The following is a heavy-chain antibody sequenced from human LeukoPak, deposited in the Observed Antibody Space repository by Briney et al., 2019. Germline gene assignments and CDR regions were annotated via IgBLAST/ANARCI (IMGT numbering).Heavy chain of an antibody. J-gene: IGHJ4*02. CDR3: ATGYYYDSSGYIGY. Sequence: GGSLRLSCAASGFTFSDYYMSWIRQAPGKGLEWVSYISSSGSSIYYADSERGRFTISRDNAKNSLYLQMNSLRAEDTAVYFCATGYYYDSSGYIGYWGQGTLVTVSS. CDR2: ISSSGSSI. CDR1: GFTFSDYY. D-gene: IGHD3-22*01. V-gene: IGHV3-11*04.